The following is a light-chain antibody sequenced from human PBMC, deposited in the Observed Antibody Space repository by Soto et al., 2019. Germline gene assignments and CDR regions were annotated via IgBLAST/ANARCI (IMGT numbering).Light chain of an antibody. CDR1: SSDVGGYNY. CDR2: DVS. V-gene: IGLV2-14*01. Sequence: QSALTQPASVSGSPGQSITISCTGTSSDVGGYNYVSWYQQHPGKAPKLMIYDVSNRPSGVSNRFSGSKSGNTASLTISGLQAEDEADYYCSSYPSSSLGVFGGGTKLTFL. CDR3: SSYPSSSLGV. J-gene: IGLJ2*01.